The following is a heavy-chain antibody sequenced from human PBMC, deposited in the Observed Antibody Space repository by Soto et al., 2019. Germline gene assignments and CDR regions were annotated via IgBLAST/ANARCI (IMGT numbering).Heavy chain of an antibody. CDR2: IDPSDSYI. V-gene: IGHV5-10-1*01. Sequence: GESLKISCQASGYTFTNYYIAWVRQVPGKGLEWMGRIDPSDSYIKYSPSFEGHVTMSVDKSISTAFLQWSRLEASDTAMYFCAIPLARTTPFDYWGQGSLVTVSS. CDR1: GYTFTNYY. CDR3: AIPLARTTPFDY. J-gene: IGHJ4*02. D-gene: IGHD1-7*01.